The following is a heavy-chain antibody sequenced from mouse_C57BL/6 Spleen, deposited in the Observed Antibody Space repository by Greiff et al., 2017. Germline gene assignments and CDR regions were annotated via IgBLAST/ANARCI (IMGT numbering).Heavy chain of an antibody. D-gene: IGHD2-3*01. CDR2: IYPSDSET. CDR3: ARRHDEDVRYFDY. J-gene: IGHJ2*01. V-gene: IGHV1-61*01. CDR1: GYTFTSSW. Sequence: QVQLQQPGAELVRPGSSVKLSCKASGYTFTSSWMDWVKQRPGQGLEWIGNIYPSDSETHYNQKFKDQATLTVDKSSSPAYMQLSSLTSEDSAVDYCARRHDEDVRYFDYWGQGTTLTGSA.